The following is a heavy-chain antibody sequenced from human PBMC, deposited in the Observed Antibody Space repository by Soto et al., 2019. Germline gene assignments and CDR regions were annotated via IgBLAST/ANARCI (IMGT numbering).Heavy chain of an antibody. Sequence: GVSLRLSCAASGFTFSSYSMNWVRQAPGKGLEWVSAISGSGTSTYYVDSVKGRFTISRDNSKNTLYLQMNSLRAEDTAVYYCAKDLCTYSSGSCYFDYWGQGTLVTVSS. CDR1: GFTFSSYS. CDR2: ISGSGTST. V-gene: IGHV3-23*01. D-gene: IGHD6-19*01. J-gene: IGHJ4*02. CDR3: AKDLCTYSSGSCYFDY.